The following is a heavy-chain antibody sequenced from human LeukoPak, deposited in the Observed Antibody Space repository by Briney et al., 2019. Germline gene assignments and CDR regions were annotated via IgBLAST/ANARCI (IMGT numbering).Heavy chain of an antibody. J-gene: IGHJ4*02. CDR2: IYTSGST. CDR3: ARVVRGGSGWTFDY. Sequence: SETLSLTCTVSGGSISSYYWSWIRQPAGKGLGWIGRIYTSGSTNYNPSLKSRVTMSVDTSKNQFSLKLSSVTAADTAVYYCARVVRGGSGWTFDYWGQGTLVTVPS. V-gene: IGHV4-4*07. CDR1: GGSISSYY. D-gene: IGHD6-19*01.